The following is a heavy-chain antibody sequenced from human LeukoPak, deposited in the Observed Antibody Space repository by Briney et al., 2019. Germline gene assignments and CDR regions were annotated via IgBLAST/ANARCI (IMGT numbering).Heavy chain of an antibody. J-gene: IGHJ4*02. V-gene: IGHV1-2*06. CDR1: GYTFTGYF. CDR3: ARDLSSTSNWELDY. Sequence: GASVKVSCKASGYTFTGYFMHWVRQAPGQGLEWMGRINPNSGDTNYAQTLQGRVTMTRDTSISTVYMELSRLGSDDTAVYYCARDLSSTSNWELDYWGQGTLVTVSS. D-gene: IGHD7-27*01. CDR2: INPNSGDT.